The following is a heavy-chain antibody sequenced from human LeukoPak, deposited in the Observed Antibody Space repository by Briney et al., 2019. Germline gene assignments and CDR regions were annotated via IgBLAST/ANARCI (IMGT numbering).Heavy chain of an antibody. D-gene: IGHD1-14*01. V-gene: IGHV3-7*01. J-gene: IGHJ4*02. CDR2: IKPDGDS. CDR1: GFTFSSYE. Sequence: GGSLRLSCAASGFTFSSYEMNWVRQAPGKGLEWVANIKPDGDSYYVDSVKGRFTISRDNAKNSLYLQMDSLRAEDTAVYYCAREDGTFDYWGQGALVTVSS. CDR3: AREDGTFDY.